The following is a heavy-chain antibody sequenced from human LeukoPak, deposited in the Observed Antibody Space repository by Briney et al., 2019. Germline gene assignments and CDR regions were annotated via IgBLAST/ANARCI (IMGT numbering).Heavy chain of an antibody. V-gene: IGHV1-2*06. CDR2: INPNSGAT. D-gene: IGHD1-26*01. CDR3: AKIGSSDDFDY. CDR1: GYTFTVYF. Sequence: GASVKVSCKASGYTFTVYFIHWVRQAPGQGLEWMGRINPNSGATDYAQKFQGRVTMTRDTSISTAYMELSSLKSDDTAVYYCAKIGSSDDFDYWGQGTLITVSS. J-gene: IGHJ4*02.